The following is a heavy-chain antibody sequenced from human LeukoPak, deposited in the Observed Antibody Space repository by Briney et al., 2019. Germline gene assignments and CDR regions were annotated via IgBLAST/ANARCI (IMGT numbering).Heavy chain of an antibody. CDR3: ARRDSSGWYRARSFDP. CDR1: GGSFSGYY. J-gene: IGHJ5*02. D-gene: IGHD6-19*01. Sequence: SETLSLSCAVYGGSFSGYYWSWIRQPPGKGLEWIGEINHSGSTNYNPSLKSRVTISVDTSKNQFSLKLSSVTAADTAVYYCARRDSSGWYRARSFDPWAREPWSPSPQ. CDR2: INHSGST. V-gene: IGHV4-34*01.